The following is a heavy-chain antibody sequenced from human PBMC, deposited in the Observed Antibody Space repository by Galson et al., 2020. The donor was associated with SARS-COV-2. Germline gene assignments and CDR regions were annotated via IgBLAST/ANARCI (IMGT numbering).Heavy chain of an antibody. J-gene: IGHJ4*02. CDR1: GFTFSSYG. Sequence: GGSLRLSCAASGFTFSSYGMHWVRQAPGKGLEWVAVIWYDGSNKYYADSVKGRFTISRDNSKNTLYLQMNSLRAEDTAVYYCAKDRYNWHDVLDYWGQGTLVTVSS. V-gene: IGHV3-33*06. D-gene: IGHD1-20*01. CDR3: AKDRYNWHDVLDY. CDR2: IWYDGSNK.